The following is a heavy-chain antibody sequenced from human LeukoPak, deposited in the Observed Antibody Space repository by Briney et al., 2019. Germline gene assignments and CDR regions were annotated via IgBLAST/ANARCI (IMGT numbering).Heavy chain of an antibody. V-gene: IGHV3-7*01. D-gene: IGHD2-15*01. CDR2: IKQDGSEK. J-gene: IGHJ6*03. CDR3: ARDGGGYYYYYMDV. CDR1: GFTFSSYW. Sequence: GGSLRLSCAASGFTFSSYWMSWVRQAPGKGLGWVANIKQDGSEKYYVDSVKGRFTISRDNAKNSLYLQMNSLRAEDTAVYYCARDGGGYYYYYMDVWGKGTTVTVSS.